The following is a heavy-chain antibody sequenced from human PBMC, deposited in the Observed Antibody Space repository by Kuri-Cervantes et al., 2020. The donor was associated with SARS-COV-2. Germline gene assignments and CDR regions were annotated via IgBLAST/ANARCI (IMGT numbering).Heavy chain of an antibody. D-gene: IGHD1-26*01. Sequence: GESLKISCAASGFKFSRTDMHWVRQAPGKGLEWVALISSDGTNKLQAGSVKGRFTISRDNSKNTLYLQMNSLRAEDTAVYYCAKDGGSYSFSSAYGMDVWGQGTTVTVSS. V-gene: IGHV3-30*18. J-gene: IGHJ6*02. CDR1: GFKFSRTD. CDR3: AKDGGSYSFSSAYGMDV. CDR2: ISSDGTNK.